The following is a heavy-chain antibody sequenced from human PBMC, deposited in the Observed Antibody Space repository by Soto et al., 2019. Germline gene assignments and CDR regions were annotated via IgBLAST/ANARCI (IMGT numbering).Heavy chain of an antibody. Sequence: QVQLVESGGGVVQPGRSLRLSCAASGFMFRGFGMHWVRQAPGKGLQWVAGISKDGSKKYYADSVKGRFTISRDNSKKTLYLQMNSLRAEDTAVYYCANPSGYYFGLGSHDEASDMWGQGTGVTVFS. CDR1: GFMFRGFG. D-gene: IGHD3-10*01. CDR3: ANPSGYYFGLGSHDEASDM. V-gene: IGHV3-30*18. CDR2: ISKDGSKK. J-gene: IGHJ3*02.